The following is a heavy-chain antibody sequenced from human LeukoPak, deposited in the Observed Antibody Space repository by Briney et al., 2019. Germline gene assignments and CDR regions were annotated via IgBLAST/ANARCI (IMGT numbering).Heavy chain of an antibody. V-gene: IGHV1-18*01. CDR2: ISAYNGNT. CDR3: ARDRMGLSSWFGESQSDY. CDR1: GYTFTSYG. D-gene: IGHD3-10*01. J-gene: IGHJ4*02. Sequence: ASVKVSCKASGYTFTSYGISWVRQAPGQGLEWMGWISAYNGNTNYAQKLQGRVTMTADTSTSTAYMERRSLRSDDTAVYYCARDRMGLSSWFGESQSDYWGQGTLVTVSS.